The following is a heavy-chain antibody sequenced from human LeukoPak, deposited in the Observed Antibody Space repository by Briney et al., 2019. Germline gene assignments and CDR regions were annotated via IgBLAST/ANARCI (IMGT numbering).Heavy chain of an antibody. D-gene: IGHD6-19*01. J-gene: IGHJ4*02. CDR2: INHSGRT. Sequence: SETLSLTCIVSGYSISSGYYWSWIRQPPGKGLEWIGEINHSGRTIYNPSLTSRVTISVDTSKNQFSLKLNSVTAADTAVYYCARDIGGAGYWGQGTLVTVSS. CDR1: GYSISSGYY. V-gene: IGHV4-38-2*02. CDR3: ARDIGGAGY.